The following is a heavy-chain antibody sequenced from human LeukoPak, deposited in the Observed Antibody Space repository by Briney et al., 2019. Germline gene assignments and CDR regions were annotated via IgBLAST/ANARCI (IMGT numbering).Heavy chain of an antibody. D-gene: IGHD1-14*01. CDR1: GYTFTSYG. J-gene: IGHJ3*02. CDR2: IIPIFGTA. V-gene: IGHV1-69*13. CDR3: ARGQAGDAFDI. Sequence: ASVKVSCKASGYTFTSYGISWVRQAPGQGLEWMGGIIPIFGTANYAQKFQGRVTITADESTSTAYMELSSLRSEDTAVYYCARGQAGDAFDIWGQGTMVTVSS.